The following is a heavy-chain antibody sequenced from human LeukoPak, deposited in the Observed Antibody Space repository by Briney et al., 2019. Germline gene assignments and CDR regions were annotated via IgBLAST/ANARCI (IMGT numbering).Heavy chain of an antibody. CDR2: IKHDGNER. CDR3: VSFYETY. Sequence: GGSLRLSCATSGFTFSTYWMTWVRQAPGKGLEWVASIKHDGNERYYVDSVKGRFTISKDNAKNTVYLQMNNLRAEDTAVYYCVSFYETYWGRGTLVTVSS. CDR1: GFTFSTYW. J-gene: IGHJ4*02. D-gene: IGHD2-2*01. V-gene: IGHV3-7*01.